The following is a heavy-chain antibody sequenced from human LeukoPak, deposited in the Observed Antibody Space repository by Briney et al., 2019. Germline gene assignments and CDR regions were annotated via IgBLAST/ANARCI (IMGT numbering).Heavy chain of an antibody. CDR2: IYPGDSDT. CDR3: ARPNYYDSSGYSYDAFDI. V-gene: IGHV5-51*01. CDR1: GYSFTSYW. J-gene: IGHJ3*02. Sequence: GESLKISCKGSGYSFTSYWIGWVRQMPGKGLEWMGIIYPGDSDTRYSPSFQGQVTISADKSISTAYLQWSSLKASDTAMYYCARPNYYDSSGYSYDAFDIWGQGTMVTVSS. D-gene: IGHD3-22*01.